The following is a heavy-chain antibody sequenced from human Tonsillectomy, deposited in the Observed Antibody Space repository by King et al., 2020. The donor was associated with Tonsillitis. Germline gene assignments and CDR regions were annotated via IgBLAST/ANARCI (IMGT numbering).Heavy chain of an antibody. J-gene: IGHJ4*02. CDR3: AKTSAKHCDPKLGCPLNFDY. CDR2: ISWIIGRI. D-gene: IGHD3-16*01. Sequence: VQLVESWGGLVQPGRSLRLSCAASGFTFDDYAMHWVRQAPGKGLEWGSGISWIIGRIGYAGSVKGRFTISKENAKNSLFLQMNSLRAEDTALYYCAKTSAKHCDPKLGCPLNFDYWGQGTLVTVSS. CDR1: GFTFDDYA. V-gene: IGHV3-9*01.